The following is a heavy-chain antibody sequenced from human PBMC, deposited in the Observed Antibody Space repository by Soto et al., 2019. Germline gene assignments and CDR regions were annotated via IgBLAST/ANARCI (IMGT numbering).Heavy chain of an antibody. CDR1: GLTFSSYG. D-gene: IGHD3-16*01. J-gene: IGHJ5*02. Sequence: QVQLVESGGGVVQPGRYLRLSCAASGLTFSSYGMHWVRQAPGKGLECVAVISDDGSNKYYADSVKGRFTISRDNSKNSLYPPMNRLRTENTAGNDFSKYTPAEAGGGVGWFDPWGQGTLVTVSS. CDR2: ISDDGSNK. V-gene: IGHV3-30*18. CDR3: SKYTPAEAGGGVGWFDP.